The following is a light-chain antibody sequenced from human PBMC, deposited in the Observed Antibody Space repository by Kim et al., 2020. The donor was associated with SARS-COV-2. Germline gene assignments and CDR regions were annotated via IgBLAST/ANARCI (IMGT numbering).Light chain of an antibody. CDR1: GLRSYY. V-gene: IGLV3-19*01. Sequence: VALGQPVRITCQGDGLRSYYASWYQQKPGQATVLVIYGKNNRPSGIPDRFSGSSSGNTASLTITGAQAEDEADYYCNSRDSSGNYVFGTGTKVTVL. J-gene: IGLJ1*01. CDR2: GKN. CDR3: NSRDSSGNYV.